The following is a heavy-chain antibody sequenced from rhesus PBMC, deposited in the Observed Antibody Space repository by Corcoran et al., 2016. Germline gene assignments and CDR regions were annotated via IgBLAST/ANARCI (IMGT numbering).Heavy chain of an antibody. CDR2: IKGNSGST. CDR3: ATLDYSGSYEAFDF. V-gene: IGHV4-80*01. J-gene: IGHJ3*01. CDR1: GASIRRYW. Sequence: QVQLQESGPGLVKPSETLSLTCAVSGASIRRYWWNWIRQPPGKGLVWIGEIKGNSGSTNFNPSLKSRVTSSKDASKNQFSLKRSSVTAADTALYYCATLDYSGSYEAFDFWGQGLRVTVSS. D-gene: IGHD3-16*01.